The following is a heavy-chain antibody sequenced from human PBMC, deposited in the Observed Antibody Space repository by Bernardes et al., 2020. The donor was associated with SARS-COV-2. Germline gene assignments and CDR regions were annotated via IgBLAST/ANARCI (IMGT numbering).Heavy chain of an antibody. CDR2: MNPNSGNT. CDR3: ARVYMITFGGVIAPLWFDP. V-gene: IGHV1-8*01. D-gene: IGHD3-16*02. CDR1: GYTFTSYD. J-gene: IGHJ5*02. Sequence: ASVKVSCMASGYTFTSYDINWVRQATGQGLEWMGWMNPNSGNTGYAQKFQGRVTMTRNTSISTAYMELSSLRSEDTAVYYCARVYMITFGGVIAPLWFDPWGQGTLVTVSS.